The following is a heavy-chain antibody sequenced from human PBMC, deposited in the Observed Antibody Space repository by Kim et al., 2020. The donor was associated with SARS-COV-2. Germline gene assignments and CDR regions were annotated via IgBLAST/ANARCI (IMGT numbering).Heavy chain of an antibody. CDR2: IYYSGST. CDR3: ARSLGAGASTIFGVVIIPDAFDI. Sequence: SETLSLTCTVSGGSISSSSYYWGWIRQPPGKGLEWIGSIYYSGSTYYNPSLKSRVTISVDTSKNQFSLKLSSVTAADTAVYYCARSLGAGASTIFGVVIIPDAFDISGQGTMVTVSS. CDR1: GGSISSSSYY. D-gene: IGHD3-3*01. V-gene: IGHV4-39*01. J-gene: IGHJ3*02.